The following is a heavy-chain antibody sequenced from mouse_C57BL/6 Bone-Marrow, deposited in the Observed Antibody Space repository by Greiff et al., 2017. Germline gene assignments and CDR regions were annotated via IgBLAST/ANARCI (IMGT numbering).Heavy chain of an antibody. CDR1: GFTFSSYA. V-gene: IGHV5S21*01. D-gene: IGHD4-1*01. Sequence: EVQGVESGEGLVKPGGSLKLSCAASGFTFSSYAMSWVRQTPEKRLEWVAYISSGGDYNYYADTVKGRFTISRDNARNTLYLQMSSLQSEDTAMXYCARVDWDGGYFDYWGQGTTLTVSS. CDR2: ISSGGDYN. J-gene: IGHJ2*01. CDR3: ARVDWDGGYFDY.